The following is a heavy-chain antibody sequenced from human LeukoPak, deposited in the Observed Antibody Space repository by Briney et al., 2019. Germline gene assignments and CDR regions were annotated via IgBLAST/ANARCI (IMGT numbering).Heavy chain of an antibody. J-gene: IGHJ5*02. CDR1: GGSISGSY. CDR2: ISYSGST. V-gene: IGHV4-59*08. D-gene: IGHD5-24*01. CDR3: ARRGVEMAPVRPDNWFDP. Sequence: SETLSLTCTVSGGSISGSYWGWIRQPPGKGLEWIGYISYSGSTKYNPSLKSRVTLSVDTSKNQFSLKVNSVTAADTAVYYCARRGVEMAPVRPDNWFDPWGQGTLVTVSS.